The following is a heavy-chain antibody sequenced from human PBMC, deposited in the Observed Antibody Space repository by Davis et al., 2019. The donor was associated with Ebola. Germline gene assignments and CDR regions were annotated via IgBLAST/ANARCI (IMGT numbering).Heavy chain of an antibody. CDR2: VNNDGGVT. Sequence: GESLKISCEASGFTFSSKWIHWVRQAPGKGLAWVSFVNNDGGVTLYADSVKGRFTISRDNAENSLYLQMNSLRAEDTAVYYCARDLYLGSWNYYGMDVWGQGTTVTVSS. J-gene: IGHJ6*02. CDR3: ARDLYLGSWNYYGMDV. D-gene: IGHD2-2*02. CDR1: GFTFSSKW. V-gene: IGHV3-74*01.